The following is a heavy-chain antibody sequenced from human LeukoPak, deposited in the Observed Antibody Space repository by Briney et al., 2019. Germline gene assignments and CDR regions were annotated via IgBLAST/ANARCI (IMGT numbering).Heavy chain of an antibody. CDR1: GGPFSMLA. V-gene: IGHV1-69*05. J-gene: IGHJ1*01. CDR2: IIPVYGTP. D-gene: IGHD3-22*01. CDR3: ARDSSAYPVGYFEH. Sequence: GASVTVSCKASGGPFSMLAFSWVRQAPGQGLEWMGGIIPVYGTPNYAQSLQGRVTITTDDSTSTGYMELSSLTSEDTAIYYCARDSSAYPVGYFEHWGQGTLVTVSS.